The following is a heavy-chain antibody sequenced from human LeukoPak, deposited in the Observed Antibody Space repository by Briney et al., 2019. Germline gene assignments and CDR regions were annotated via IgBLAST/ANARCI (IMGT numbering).Heavy chain of an antibody. Sequence: GESLKISCKASGYSFSDHWIGWVRQMPGKGLEWMGIIYPGDSDTRYSPSFQGQVTISADKSISTAYLQWSSLKASDTAMYYCARRLGASFDYWGQGTLVTVSS. CDR1: GYSFSDHW. D-gene: IGHD1-26*01. V-gene: IGHV5-51*01. CDR3: ARRLGASFDY. CDR2: IYPGDSDT. J-gene: IGHJ4*02.